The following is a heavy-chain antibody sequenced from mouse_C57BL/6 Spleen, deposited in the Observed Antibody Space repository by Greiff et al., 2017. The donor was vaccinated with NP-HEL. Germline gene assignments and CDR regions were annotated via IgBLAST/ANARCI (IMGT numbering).Heavy chain of an antibody. D-gene: IGHD1-1*01. CDR3: ARHGSSYWYFAV. CDR2: IWSDGST. J-gene: IGHJ1*03. Sequence: VKLVESGPGLVAPSQSLSITCTVSGFSLTSYGVHWVRQPPGKGLEWLVVIWSDGSTTYNSAPKYRLSISKDNSKSQVFLNMNSLQTDDTAMYYCARHGSSYWYFAVWGTGTTVTVSS. CDR1: GFSLTSYG. V-gene: IGHV2-6-1*01.